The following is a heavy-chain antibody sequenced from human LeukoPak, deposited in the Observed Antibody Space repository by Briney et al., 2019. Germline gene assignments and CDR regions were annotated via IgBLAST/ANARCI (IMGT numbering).Heavy chain of an antibody. CDR3: ARALLRPWFDP. V-gene: IGHV4-34*01. J-gene: IGHJ5*02. D-gene: IGHD3-22*01. CDR2: INHSGST. CDR1: GGSFSGYY. Sequence: PSETLSLTCAVYGGSFSGYYWSWIRQPPGKGLEWIGEINHSGSTNYNPSLKSRATISVDTSKNQFSLKLSSVTAADTAVYYCARALLRPWFDPWGQGTLVTVSS.